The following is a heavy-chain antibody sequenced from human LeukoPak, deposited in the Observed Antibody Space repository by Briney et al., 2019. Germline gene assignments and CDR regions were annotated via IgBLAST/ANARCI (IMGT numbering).Heavy chain of an antibody. V-gene: IGHV3-23*01. CDR3: ARWICGSTSCYYDY. J-gene: IGHJ4*02. CDR1: GFTFSSYA. Sequence: PGGSLRLSCAASGFTFSSYAMSWVRQAPGKGLEWVSAISGSGGSTYYADSVKGRFTISRDNSKNTLYLQMNSLRAEDTAVYYCARWICGSTSCYYDYWGQGTLVTVSS. CDR2: ISGSGGST. D-gene: IGHD2-2*01.